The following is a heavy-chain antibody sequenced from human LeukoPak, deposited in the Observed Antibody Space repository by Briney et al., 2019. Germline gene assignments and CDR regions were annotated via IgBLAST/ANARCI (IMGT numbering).Heavy chain of an antibody. Sequence: ASETLSLTCTVSGGSISSSSYYWGWIRQPPGKGLEWIGSIYYSGSTYYNPSLKSRVTISVDTSKNQFSLKLSSVTAADTAVYYCARGGYYGSGNDFRFDPWGQGTLVIVSS. CDR2: IYYSGST. D-gene: IGHD3-10*01. J-gene: IGHJ5*02. CDR1: GGSISSSSYY. CDR3: ARGGYYGSGNDFRFDP. V-gene: IGHV4-39*01.